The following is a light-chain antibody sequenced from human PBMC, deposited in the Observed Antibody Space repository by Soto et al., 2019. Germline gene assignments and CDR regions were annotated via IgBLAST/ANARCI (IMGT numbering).Light chain of an antibody. J-gene: IGKJ1*01. CDR2: AAS. CDR1: QSVSSY. V-gene: IGKV3-11*01. CDR3: QQSYNWQGT. Sequence: VSTQSLAALCLSPGEIATLSCRASQSVSSYLAWYQQKPGQPPRLLIYAASTRVIGISERFSGSGSGTDFSLTISSLEPEDSAVYYCQQSYNWQGTFGQGTKVDIK.